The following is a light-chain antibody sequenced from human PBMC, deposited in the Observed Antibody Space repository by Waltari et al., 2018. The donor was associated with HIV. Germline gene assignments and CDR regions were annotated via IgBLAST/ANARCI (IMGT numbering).Light chain of an antibody. J-gene: IGLJ3*02. CDR2: EGT. CDR1: SSDVGSYTF. CDR3: CSYAGNNTLV. Sequence: QSALTQPASVSGSPGQSITISCTGTSSDVGSYTFVYWYQQHPGKAPKFMIYEGTKRPSGVSNRFSGSKSGNTASLTISGLQAEDEADYHCCSYAGNNTLVFGGGTKLTVI. V-gene: IGLV2-23*01.